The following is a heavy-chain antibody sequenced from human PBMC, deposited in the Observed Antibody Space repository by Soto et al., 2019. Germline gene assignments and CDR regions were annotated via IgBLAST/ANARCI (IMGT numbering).Heavy chain of an antibody. CDR1: GFTFNDYS. CDR3: GRAGHVFDVHYYGMDL. D-gene: IGHD3-10*01. CDR2: ISSSGTYI. V-gene: IGHV3-21*01. Sequence: GSLRLPCEASGFTFNDYSMDWVRQAPETGLEWVSSISSSGTYIYYADSVKGRFAISRDNAKNVMYLQTDTLRAEYTAVYYCGRAGHVFDVHYYGMDLWGQGTTVTVSS. J-gene: IGHJ6*02.